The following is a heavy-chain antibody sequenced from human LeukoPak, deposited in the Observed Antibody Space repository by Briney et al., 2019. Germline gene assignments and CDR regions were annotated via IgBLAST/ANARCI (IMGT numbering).Heavy chain of an antibody. CDR1: GFTFSSDG. D-gene: IGHD3-10*01. Sequence: GGSLRLSCAAPGFTFSSDGMHWVRQAPGKGLGRVAFIRYDGSNKYYADSVKGRFTISRDNSKNTLYLQMNSLRAEDTAVYYCANSVTTMVRGYFDYWGQGTLVTVSS. CDR3: ANSVTTMVRGYFDY. V-gene: IGHV3-30*02. J-gene: IGHJ4*02. CDR2: IRYDGSNK.